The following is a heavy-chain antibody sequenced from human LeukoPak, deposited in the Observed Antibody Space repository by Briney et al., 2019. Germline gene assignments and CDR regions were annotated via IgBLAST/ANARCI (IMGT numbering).Heavy chain of an antibody. D-gene: IGHD3-10*01. CDR3: ANSRDYYGSGSYYY. Sequence: PGGSLRLSCAASGFTFSSYWMSWVRQAPGKGLEWVSAISGSGGSTYYADSVKGRFTTSRDNSKNTLYLQMNSLRAEDTAVYYCANSRDYYGSGSYYYWGRGTLVTVSS. CDR2: ISGSGGST. V-gene: IGHV3-23*01. CDR1: GFTFSSYW. J-gene: IGHJ4*02.